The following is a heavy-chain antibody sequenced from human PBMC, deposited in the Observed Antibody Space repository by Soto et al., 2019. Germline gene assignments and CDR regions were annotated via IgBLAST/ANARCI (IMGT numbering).Heavy chain of an antibody. Sequence: ASVKVSCKASGFTFTRSALQWVRRARGQRLEWIGWIVVGSGNTNYAQKFQDRVTITRDMSTSIAYMELNSLRSDDTAVYYCAARGGRDQYMEVWGKGTTVTVSS. D-gene: IGHD2-15*01. CDR1: GFTFTRSA. V-gene: IGHV1-58*01. J-gene: IGHJ6*03. CDR2: IVVGSGNT. CDR3: AARGGRDQYMEV.